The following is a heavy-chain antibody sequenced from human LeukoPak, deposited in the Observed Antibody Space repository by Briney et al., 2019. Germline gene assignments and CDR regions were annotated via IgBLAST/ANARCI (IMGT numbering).Heavy chain of an antibody. CDR3: ARVYSSSWYQAFDI. CDR2: INPNSGGT. V-gene: IGHV1-2*02. Sequence: ASVKVSCKASGYTFTGYYMHWVRQAPGQGLEWMGWINPNSGGTNYAQKFQGRVTMTRDTSISTAYMELSRLRSDDTAVYYCARVYSSSWYQAFDIWGQGTMVTVSS. J-gene: IGHJ3*02. D-gene: IGHD6-13*01. CDR1: GYTFTGYY.